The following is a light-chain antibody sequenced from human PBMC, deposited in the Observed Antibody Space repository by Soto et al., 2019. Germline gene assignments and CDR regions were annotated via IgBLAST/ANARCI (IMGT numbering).Light chain of an antibody. CDR2: DVY. J-gene: IGLJ2*01. CDR3: GSYTTSGSVV. CDR1: SSDVGAYDY. V-gene: IGLV2-14*03. Sequence: QSVLTQPASVSGSPGQSIAISCTGTSSDVGAYDYVSWYQQHPGKAPKVIISDVYNRPSGVSNRFSGSKSGNTASLTISGLQAEDEADYYCGSYTTSGSVVFGGGTQLTVL.